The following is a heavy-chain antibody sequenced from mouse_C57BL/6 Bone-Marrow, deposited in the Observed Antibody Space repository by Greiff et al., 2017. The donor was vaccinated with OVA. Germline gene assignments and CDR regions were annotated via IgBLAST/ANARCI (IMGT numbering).Heavy chain of an antibody. J-gene: IGHJ1*03. Sequence: QVQLHQPGTELVKPGASVKLSCKASGYTFTSYWMHWVKQRPGQGLEWIGNINPSNGGTNYNEKFKSKATLTVDKSSSTAYMQLSSLTSEDSAVYYCARVGGYYGHFDVWGTGTTVTVSS. CDR2: INPSNGGT. V-gene: IGHV1-53*01. CDR3: ARVGGYYGHFDV. D-gene: IGHD2-1*01. CDR1: GYTFTSYW.